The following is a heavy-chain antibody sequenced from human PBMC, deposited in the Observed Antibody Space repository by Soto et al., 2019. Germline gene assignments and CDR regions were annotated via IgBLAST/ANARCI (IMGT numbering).Heavy chain of an antibody. Sequence: ETLSLTCAVYGGSFSGYYWSWIRQPPGKGLEWIGYIYYSGSTYYNPSLKGRVTISVDRSKNQFSLKLSSVTAADTTVYYCARVPDRWGQGTLVTVSS. J-gene: IGHJ5*02. CDR1: GGSFSGYY. V-gene: IGHV4-34*01. D-gene: IGHD2-2*01. CDR2: IYYSGST. CDR3: ARVPDR.